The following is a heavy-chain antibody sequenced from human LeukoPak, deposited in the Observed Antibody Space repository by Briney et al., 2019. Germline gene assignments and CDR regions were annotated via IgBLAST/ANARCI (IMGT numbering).Heavy chain of an antibody. CDR3: ARQRYSYGSEYFDY. D-gene: IGHD5-18*01. CDR1: GGSISSYY. CDR2: IYYSGST. J-gene: IGHJ4*02. V-gene: IGHV4-59*08. Sequence: SETLSLTCTVSGGSISSYYWSWIRQPPGKGLGWIGYIYYSGSTNYNPSLKSRVTISVDTSKNQFSLKLSSVTAADTAVYYCARQRYSYGSEYFDYWGQGTLVTVSS.